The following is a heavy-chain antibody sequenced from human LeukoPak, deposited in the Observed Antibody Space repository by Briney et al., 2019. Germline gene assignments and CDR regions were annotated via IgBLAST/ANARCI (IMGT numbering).Heavy chain of an antibody. V-gene: IGHV4-39*01. CDR2: IYYSGST. D-gene: IGHD6-6*01. Sequence: PSETLSVTCTVSGGSISSSSYYWGWIRQPPGRGLEWIGSIYYSGSTYYNPSLKSRVIISVDTSKNQFSLKLSSVTAADTAVYYCARGSSSLDYFDYWGQGTLVTVSS. CDR1: GGSISSSSYY. J-gene: IGHJ4*02. CDR3: ARGSSSLDYFDY.